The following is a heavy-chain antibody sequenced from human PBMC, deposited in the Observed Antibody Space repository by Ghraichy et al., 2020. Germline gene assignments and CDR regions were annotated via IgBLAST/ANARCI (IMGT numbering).Heavy chain of an antibody. CDR2: IYYSETT. CDR3: AGDFSAVAGLTP. V-gene: IGHV4-59*01. Sequence: SETLSLTCTVSGGSISTYAWSWIRQPPGKGLEWIGNIYYSETTNYNPSLKSRVTISLATAKNQFSLNLTSVTVADTAVYYCAGDFSAVAGLTPWGRGTLVTVSS. CDR1: GGSISTYA. J-gene: IGHJ5*02. D-gene: IGHD6-19*01.